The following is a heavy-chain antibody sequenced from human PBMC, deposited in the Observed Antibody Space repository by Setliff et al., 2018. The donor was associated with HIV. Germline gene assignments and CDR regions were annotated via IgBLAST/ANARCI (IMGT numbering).Heavy chain of an antibody. CDR2: IIPILGTA. D-gene: IGHD3-10*01. CDR1: GGTFSNYA. Sequence: SVKVSCKASGGTFSNYAINWVRQAPGQGLEWMVGIIPILGTANYAQKFQGRVTITTDESTSAAYMELSSLRSEDTAVYYCARGAHPGSAEDYYYYYMDVWGKGTTVTVSS. J-gene: IGHJ6*03. CDR3: ARGAHPGSAEDYYYYYMDV. V-gene: IGHV1-69*05.